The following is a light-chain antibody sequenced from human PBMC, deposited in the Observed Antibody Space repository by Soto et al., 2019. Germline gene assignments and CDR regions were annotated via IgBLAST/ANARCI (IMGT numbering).Light chain of an antibody. CDR2: DAS. V-gene: IGKV3-15*01. CDR3: QQYNNWPPYT. J-gene: IGKJ2*01. Sequence: EIVMTQSPATLSVPPGERATLSCRASQSVSTNLAWYQQKPGQAPRLLIYDASTRATGIPARFSGSGSGTEFTLTISSLQSEDFAVYYRQQYNNWPPYTFGQGTKLQIK. CDR1: QSVSTN.